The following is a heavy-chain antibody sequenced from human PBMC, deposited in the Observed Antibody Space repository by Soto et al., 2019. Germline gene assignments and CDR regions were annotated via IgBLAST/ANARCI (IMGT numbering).Heavy chain of an antibody. CDR3: VIAARRHYYYGMDV. V-gene: IGHV3-23*01. J-gene: IGHJ6*02. CDR2: ISGSGGST. D-gene: IGHD6-6*01. Sequence: PGGCLRLSCAASGFTFSSYAMSWVRQAPGKGLEWVSAISGSGGSTYYADSVKGRFTISRDNSKNTLYLQMNSLRAEDTAVYYCVIAARRHYYYGMDVWGQGTTVTVSS. CDR1: GFTFSSYA.